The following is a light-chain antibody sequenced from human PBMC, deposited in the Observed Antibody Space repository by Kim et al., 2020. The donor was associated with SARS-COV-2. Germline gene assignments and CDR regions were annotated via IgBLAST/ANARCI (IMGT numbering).Light chain of an antibody. CDR3: SSYTSTSTL. V-gene: IGLV2-14*03. CDR1: SSDVGAYNY. J-gene: IGLJ1*01. CDR2: DVT. Sequence: PGQSITTSCTGTSSDVGAYNYVSWYQQHPGKAPTLMIYDVTNRPSGVSNRFSGSKSGNTASLAISGLQAEDEADYYCSSYTSTSTLFGTGTKVTVL.